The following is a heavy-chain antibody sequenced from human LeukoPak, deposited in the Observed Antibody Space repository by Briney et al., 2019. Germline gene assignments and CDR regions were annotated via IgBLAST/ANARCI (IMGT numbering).Heavy chain of an antibody. CDR1: GYTFTSYG. V-gene: IGHV1-18*01. J-gene: IGHJ3*02. CDR3: ARAPPSIAVSGVGAFDI. D-gene: IGHD6-19*01. CDR2: ISGYNGST. Sequence: ASVKVSCKASGYTFTSYGISWVRQAPGQGLEWMGWISGYNGSTNYAQRLQGRVTMTTDTSTSTAYMELRSLRSDDTAVYYCARAPPSIAVSGVGAFDIWGQGTMVTVSS.